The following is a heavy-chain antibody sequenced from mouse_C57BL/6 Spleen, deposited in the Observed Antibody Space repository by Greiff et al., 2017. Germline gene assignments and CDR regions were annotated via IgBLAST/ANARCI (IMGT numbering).Heavy chain of an antibody. CDR2: ISSGSSTI. CDR1: GFTFSDYG. CDR3: ASHYGSSYGYFDY. D-gene: IGHD1-1*01. J-gene: IGHJ2*01. V-gene: IGHV5-17*01. Sequence: EVQLVESGGGLVKPGGSLKLSCAASGFTFSDYGMHWVRQAPEKGLEWVAYISSGSSTIYYADTVKGRFTISRDNAKNTLFLQMTSLRSEDTAMYYCASHYGSSYGYFDYWGQGTTLTVSS.